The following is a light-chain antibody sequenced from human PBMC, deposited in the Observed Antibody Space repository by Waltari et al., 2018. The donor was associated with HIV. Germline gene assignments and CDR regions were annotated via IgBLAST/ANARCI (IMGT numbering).Light chain of an antibody. CDR3: QQSYSSPYT. CDR1: GNIKTY. Sequence: DIQMTQSPSSLSASVGDRVSITCRASGNIKTYLSLYQQRPGRAPSLLIFETSTLETGVPSRFSGSGSGTHFSLTISNLQPHDFATYFCQQSYSSPYTFGGGTRVQI. CDR2: ETS. V-gene: IGKV1-39*01. J-gene: IGKJ4*01.